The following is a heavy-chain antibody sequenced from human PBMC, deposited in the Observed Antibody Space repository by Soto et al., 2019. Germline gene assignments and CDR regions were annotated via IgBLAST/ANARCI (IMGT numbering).Heavy chain of an antibody. J-gene: IGHJ4*02. CDR1: GGSVDISSNY. Sequence: QLQLQESGPGLVKPSETLSLTCTVSGGSVDISSNYWGWIRQAPGKGLEWIANIYYSGSTYYNPSLRGRTTISMDTSNNQYSLKLSSVTAADTAVYYCAREWLLGAGAYYFDYWGQGTLVTVSS. CDR3: AREWLLGAGAYYFDY. CDR2: IYYSGST. D-gene: IGHD3-3*01. V-gene: IGHV4-39*01.